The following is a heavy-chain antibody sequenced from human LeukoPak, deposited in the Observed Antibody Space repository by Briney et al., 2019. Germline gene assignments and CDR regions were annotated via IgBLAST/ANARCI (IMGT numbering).Heavy chain of an antibody. Sequence: GGSLRLSCAASGFTFSGSAIHWVRQSSGKGLEWVGQIDKKDKGYATATAYAASVKGRFTISRDDSINTAYLQMKSPKTEDTALYYCTRDSGTYDWFDPWGQGTLVTVSS. J-gene: IGHJ5*02. V-gene: IGHV3-73*01. D-gene: IGHD1-26*01. CDR1: GFTFSGSA. CDR3: TRDSGTYDWFDP. CDR2: IDKKDKGYATAT.